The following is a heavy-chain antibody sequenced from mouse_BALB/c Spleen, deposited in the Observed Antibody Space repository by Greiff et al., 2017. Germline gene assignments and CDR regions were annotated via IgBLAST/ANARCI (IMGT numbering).Heavy chain of an antibody. D-gene: IGHD2-14*01. J-gene: IGHJ4*01. CDR2: IYPGDGDT. CDR1: GYAFSSSW. V-gene: IGHV1-82*01. CDR3: ARRMGYDGAMDY. Sequence: VQLQQSGPELVKPGASVKISCKASGYAFSSSWMNWVKQRPGQGLEWIGRIYPGDGDTNYNGKFKGKATLTADKSSSTAYMQLSSLTSVDSAVYFCARRMGYDGAMDYWGQGTSVTVSS.